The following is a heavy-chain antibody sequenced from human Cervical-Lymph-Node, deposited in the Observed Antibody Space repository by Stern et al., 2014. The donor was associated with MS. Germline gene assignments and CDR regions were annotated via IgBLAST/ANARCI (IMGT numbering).Heavy chain of an antibody. V-gene: IGHV3-21*01. Sequence: EVQLVESGGGLVKPGGSLRLSCAASGFTFSSYSQNLVRQAPGKGLEWVSSISSSSSLIYYADSVKGRFTISRDNAKNSLYLQLNSLRAEDTAVYYCARNQLSYYDSSGYPGPLDYWGQGTLVTVSS. CDR3: ARNQLSYYDSSGYPGPLDY. CDR1: GFTFSSYS. D-gene: IGHD3-22*01. CDR2: ISSSSSLI. J-gene: IGHJ4*02.